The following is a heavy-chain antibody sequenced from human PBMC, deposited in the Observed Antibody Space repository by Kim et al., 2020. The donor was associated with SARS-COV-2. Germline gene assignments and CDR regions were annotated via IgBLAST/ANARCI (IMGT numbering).Heavy chain of an antibody. Sequence: GGSLRLSCAASGFTFSSYAMHWVRQAPGKGLEWVAVISYDGSNKYYADSVKGRFTISRDNSKNTLYLQMNSLRAEDTAVYYCARGGLEVYTNYYYYYMDVWGKGTTVTVSS. V-gene: IGHV3-30-3*01. CDR1: GFTFSSYA. CDR3: ARGGLEVYTNYYYYYMDV. CDR2: ISYDGSNK. D-gene: IGHD3-16*01. J-gene: IGHJ6*03.